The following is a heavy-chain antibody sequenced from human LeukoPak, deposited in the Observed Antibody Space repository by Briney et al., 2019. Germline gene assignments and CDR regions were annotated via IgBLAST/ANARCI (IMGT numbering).Heavy chain of an antibody. CDR2: INPNSGGT. V-gene: IGHV1-2*02. CDR1: GYTFTGYY. J-gene: IGHJ4*02. CDR3: AIHYYDSSGYYHYFDY. D-gene: IGHD3-22*01. Sequence: ASVKVSCKASGYTFTGYYMHWVRQAPGQGLEWMGWINPNSGGTNYAQKFQGRVTMTRDTSISTAYMELSRLRSDDTAVYYCAIHYYDSSGYYHYFDYWGQGTLVTVSS.